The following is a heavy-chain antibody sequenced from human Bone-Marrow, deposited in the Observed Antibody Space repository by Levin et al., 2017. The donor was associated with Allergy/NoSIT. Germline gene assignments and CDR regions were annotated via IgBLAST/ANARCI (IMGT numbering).Heavy chain of an antibody. Sequence: GGSLRLSCAASGFTFSDYAMSWVRQAPGKGLEWVSTISGNDGGTHYAESVKGRFTISRDNSRNTLSLQMNSLRTEDTAVYYCAKVDSSGWYEKLDYWGQGSLVTVSS. D-gene: IGHD6-19*01. CDR3: AKVDSSGWYEKLDY. J-gene: IGHJ4*02. CDR1: GFTFSDYA. V-gene: IGHV3-23*01. CDR2: ISGNDGGT.